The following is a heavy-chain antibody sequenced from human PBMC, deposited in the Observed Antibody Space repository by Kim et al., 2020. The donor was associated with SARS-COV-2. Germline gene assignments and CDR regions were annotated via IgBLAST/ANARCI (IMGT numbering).Heavy chain of an antibody. J-gene: IGHJ5*02. V-gene: IGHV1-18*01. CDR2: ISAYNGNT. Sequence: ASVKVSCKASGYTFTSYGISWVRQAPGQGLEWMGWISAYNGNTNYAQKLQGRVTMTTDTSTSTAYMELRSLRSDDTAVYYCARILPFLGYCSGGSCYSRSRFDPWGQGTLVTVSS. CDR1: GYTFTSYG. CDR3: ARILPFLGYCSGGSCYSRSRFDP. D-gene: IGHD2-15*01.